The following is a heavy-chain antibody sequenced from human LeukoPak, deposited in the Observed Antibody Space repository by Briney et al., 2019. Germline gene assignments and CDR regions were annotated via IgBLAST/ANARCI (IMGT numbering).Heavy chain of an antibody. CDR3: ARDQGLTGYFDY. J-gene: IGHJ4*02. CDR1: GYTFTSYY. CDR2: INPSGGNT. D-gene: IGHD3-9*01. V-gene: IGHV1-46*01. Sequence: ASVKVSCKASGYTFTSYYMHWVRQAPGQGLEWMGIINPSGGNTSYAQKFQGRVTMTRDTSTSTVYMELSSLRSEDTAVYYCARDQGLTGYFDYWGQGTLVTVSS.